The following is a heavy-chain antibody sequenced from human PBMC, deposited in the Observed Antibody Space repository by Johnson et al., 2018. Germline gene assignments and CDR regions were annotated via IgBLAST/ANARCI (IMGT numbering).Heavy chain of an antibody. V-gene: IGHV3-66*02. Sequence: VQLVESGGGLVQPGGSLRLSCAASRFTVSSNHMSWVRQAPGKGLEWLSVIYSGARTNYADSVKGRFTISRDNSKNTLHLQMNSLRAEDTALYFCARVGLSDYDFGSGRIDYYYMDVWGKGTTVTVSS. CDR3: ARVGLSDYDFGSGRIDYYYMDV. CDR2: IYSGART. D-gene: IGHD3-3*01. CDR1: RFTVSSNH. J-gene: IGHJ6*03.